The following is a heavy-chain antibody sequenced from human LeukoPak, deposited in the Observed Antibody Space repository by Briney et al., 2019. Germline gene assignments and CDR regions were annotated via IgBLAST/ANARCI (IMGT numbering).Heavy chain of an antibody. CDR2: IYYSGST. D-gene: IGHD3-10*01. CDR3: ASAPGVYYYMDV. V-gene: IGHV4-39*07. J-gene: IGHJ6*03. CDR1: GGSISSSSYY. Sequence: SETLSLTCTVSGGSISSSSYYWGWIRQPPGKGLEWIGSIYYSGSTYYNPSLKSRVTISVDTSKNQFSLKLSSVTAADTAVYYCASAPGVYYYMDVWGKGTTVTVSS.